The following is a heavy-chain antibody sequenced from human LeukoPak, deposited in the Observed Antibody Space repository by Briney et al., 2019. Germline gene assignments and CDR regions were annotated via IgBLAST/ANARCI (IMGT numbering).Heavy chain of an antibody. CDR1: GFTFSSYW. Sequence: GGSLRLSCAASGFTFSSYWMSWVRQAPGKGLEWMANIKQDGSEKYYVDSVKGRFTISRDNAKNSLYLQMNSLRAEDTAVYYCARDRARYYDFWSGRQSMDVWGKGTTVTVSS. CDR3: ARDRARYYDFWSGRQSMDV. D-gene: IGHD3-3*01. V-gene: IGHV3-7*01. CDR2: IKQDGSEK. J-gene: IGHJ6*03.